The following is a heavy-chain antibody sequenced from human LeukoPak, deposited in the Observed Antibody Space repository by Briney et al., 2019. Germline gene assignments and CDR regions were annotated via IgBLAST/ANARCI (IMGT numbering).Heavy chain of an antibody. CDR1: GFAVSDKD. V-gene: IGHV3-13*01. Sequence: PGGSLRLSCAVSGFAVSDKDIHWVRQAPGKGLEWISCIGSAGDTYYSDSVKGRFIISRDYDKNSLYLQMNSLRSGDTATYYCAKEGSNRLAGGYGTDVWGQGTTVIVSS. J-gene: IGHJ6*02. D-gene: IGHD2/OR15-2a*01. CDR3: AKEGSNRLAGGYGTDV. CDR2: IGSAGDT.